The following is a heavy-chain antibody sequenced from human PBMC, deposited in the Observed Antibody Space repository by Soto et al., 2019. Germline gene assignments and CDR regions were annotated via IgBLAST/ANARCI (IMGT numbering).Heavy chain of an antibody. V-gene: IGHV1-3*01. D-gene: IGHD3-3*01. CDR1: GYTFTSYA. CDR2: INAGNGNT. CDR3: ASNQPLGFVEWPNYYFDY. J-gene: IGHJ4*02. Sequence: ASVKVSCKASGYTFTSYAMHWVRQAPGQRLEWMGWINAGNGNTKYSQKFQGRVTITRDTSASTAYMELSSLRSEDTAVYYCASNQPLGFVEWPNYYFDYWGQGTLVT.